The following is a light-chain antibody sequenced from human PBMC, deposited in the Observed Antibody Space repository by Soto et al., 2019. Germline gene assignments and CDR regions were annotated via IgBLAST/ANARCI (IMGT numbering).Light chain of an antibody. J-gene: IGLJ7*01. CDR3: RSFSSTSTIV. Sequence: QSALTQPASVSGSPGQSITISCIGSSSDVGGYNYVSWYQHHPGRVPKPMIFEVSDRPSGVSSRFSGSKSGNTAYLTISGLQAEDEADYYSRSFSSTSTIVFGGGTKLTVL. V-gene: IGLV2-14*01. CDR1: SSDVGGYNY. CDR2: EVS.